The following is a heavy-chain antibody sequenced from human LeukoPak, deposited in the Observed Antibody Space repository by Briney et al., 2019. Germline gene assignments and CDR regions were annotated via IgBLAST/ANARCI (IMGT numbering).Heavy chain of an antibody. CDR3: ARIAVIAAAGRAIDY. V-gene: IGHV4-39*07. CDR1: GGSISSSSYY. Sequence: SETLSLTCTVSGGSISSSSYYWGWIRQPPGKGLEWIGSIYYSGSTYYNPSLKSRVTISVDTSKNQFSLKLSSVTAADTAVYYCARIAVIAAAGRAIDYWGQGTLVTVSS. CDR2: IYYSGST. D-gene: IGHD6-13*01. J-gene: IGHJ4*02.